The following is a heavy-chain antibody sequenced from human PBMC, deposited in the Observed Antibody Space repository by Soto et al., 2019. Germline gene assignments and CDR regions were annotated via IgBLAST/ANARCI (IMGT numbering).Heavy chain of an antibody. CDR2: INHSGNT. CDR1: GGSLSGYY. D-gene: IGHD1-26*01. J-gene: IGHJ4*02. CDR3: ARHHVRGRTIAGAAEF. V-gene: IGHV4-34*01. Sequence: SETLSLTCAVYGGSLSGYYGSWIRQPPGKALEWIGEINHSGNTNYNPSLKTRVTISVDTSKNQLFLNLSSVTAADTAMYYCARHHVRGRTIAGAAEFWGQGTLVTVSS.